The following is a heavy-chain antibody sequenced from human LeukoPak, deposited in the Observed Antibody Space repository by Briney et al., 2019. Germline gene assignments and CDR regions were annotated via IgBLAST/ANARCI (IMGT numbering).Heavy chain of an antibody. CDR3: AREWSRYCSGGSCYVDAFDI. CDR1: GYTFTSYG. J-gene: IGHJ3*02. CDR2: ISAYNGNT. Sequence: ASVKVSCKASGYTFTSYGISWVRQAPGQGLEWMGWISAYNGNTNYAQKLQGRATMTTDTSTSTAYMELRSLRSDDTAVYYCAREWSRYCSGGSCYVDAFDIWGQGTMVTVSS. V-gene: IGHV1-18*01. D-gene: IGHD2-15*01.